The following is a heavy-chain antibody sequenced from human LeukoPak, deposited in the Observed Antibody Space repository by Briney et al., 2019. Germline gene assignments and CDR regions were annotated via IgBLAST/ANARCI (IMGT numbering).Heavy chain of an antibody. CDR1: GGSVSSGSYY. CDR3: ARDQLGGSGSYYYY. V-gene: IGHV4-61*01. CDR2: IYYSGST. D-gene: IGHD3-10*01. J-gene: IGHJ4*02. Sequence: SETLSLTCTVSGGSVSSGSYYWSWIRQPPGKGLEWIGYIYYSGSTNYNPSLKSRVTISVDTSKNQFSLKLSSVTAADTAVYYCARDQLGGSGSYYYYWGQGTLVTVSS.